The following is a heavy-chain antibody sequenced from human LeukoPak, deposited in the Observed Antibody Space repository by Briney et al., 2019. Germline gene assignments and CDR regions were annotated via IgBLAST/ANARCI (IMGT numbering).Heavy chain of an antibody. CDR1: GFTFSNYA. D-gene: IGHD3-22*01. CDR2: ISDSGRNT. Sequence: GSLRLSCVASGFTFSNYAMSWVRQAPGKGLEWVSAISDSGRNTFYADSVKGRFTISRDNSKNTLYLQMNSLRAEDTAVYYCARELVGTMIVVVGGMDVWGQGTTVTVSS. V-gene: IGHV3-23*01. CDR3: ARELVGTMIVVVGGMDV. J-gene: IGHJ6*02.